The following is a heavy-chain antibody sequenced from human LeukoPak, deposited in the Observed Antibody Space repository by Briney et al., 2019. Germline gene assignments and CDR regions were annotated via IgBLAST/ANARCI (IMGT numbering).Heavy chain of an antibody. CDR3: ATGGGWYFDY. D-gene: IGHD6-19*01. J-gene: IGHJ4*02. Sequence: PGGSLRLSCAASGFTFSNYWMNWVRQAPGKGLEWVASIGQDGSENYYVDSVKGRFTISRDNAKNSLYLQMNSLRVEDTAMYYCATGGGWYFDYWGRGALITASS. V-gene: IGHV3-7*01. CDR1: GFTFSNYW. CDR2: IGQDGSEN.